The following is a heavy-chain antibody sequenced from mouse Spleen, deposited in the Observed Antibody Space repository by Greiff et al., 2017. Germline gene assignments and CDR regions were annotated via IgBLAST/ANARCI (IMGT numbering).Heavy chain of an antibody. CDR3: ARQREYDGYLWYFDV. J-gene: IGHJ1*01. V-gene: IGHV5-6*01. CDR1: GFTFSSYG. D-gene: IGHD2-2*01. Sequence: EVHLVESGGDLVKPGGSLKLSCAASGFTFSSYGMSWVRQTPDKRLEWVATISSGGSYTYYPDSVKGRFTISRDNAKNTLYLQMSSLKSEDTAMYYCARQREYDGYLWYFDVWGAGTTVTVSS. CDR2: ISSGGSYT.